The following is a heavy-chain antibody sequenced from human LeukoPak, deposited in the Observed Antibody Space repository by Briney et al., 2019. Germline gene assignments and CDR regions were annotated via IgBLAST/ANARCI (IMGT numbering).Heavy chain of an antibody. CDR1: GFTFSSYA. V-gene: IGHV3-23*01. CDR2: AGHSFGTT. J-gene: IGHJ4*02. Sequence: GGSLRLSCAASGFTFSSYAMSWVRQAPGKGLEWVSTAGHSFGTTYYADSVKGRFIISRDDSKNTVSLQMSSLRAEDTAINYCVPHPGGNFPGFASWGQGTLVTVSS. CDR3: VPHPGGNFPGFAS. D-gene: IGHD1-26*01.